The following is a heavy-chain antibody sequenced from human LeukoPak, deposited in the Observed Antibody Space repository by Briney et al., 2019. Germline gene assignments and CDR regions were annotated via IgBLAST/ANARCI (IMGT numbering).Heavy chain of an antibody. CDR3: ARDSGTYRPLDY. Sequence: SVKVSCKASGRTFSSYAISWVRQAPGQGLVWMGGITPIFGTVKYAQEFQGRVTITADKSRSTAYMELTRLRSEDTAVYYCARDSGTYRPLDYWGQGTQVTVSS. J-gene: IGHJ4*02. CDR2: ITPIFGTV. V-gene: IGHV1-69*06. CDR1: GRTFSSYA. D-gene: IGHD1-26*01.